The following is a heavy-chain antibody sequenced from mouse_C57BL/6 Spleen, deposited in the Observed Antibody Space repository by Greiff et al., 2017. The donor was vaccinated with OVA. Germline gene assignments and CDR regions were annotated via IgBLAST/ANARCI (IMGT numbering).Heavy chain of an antibody. V-gene: IGHV1-55*01. CDR1: GYTFTSYW. Sequence: VQLQQSGAELVKPGASVKMSCKASGYTFTSYWITWVKQRPGQGLEWIGDIYPGSGSTNYNEKFKSKATLTVDTSSSTAYMQLSSLTSEDSAVYYCARDDGYYGRFAYWGQGTLVTVSA. CDR3: ARDDGYYGRFAY. D-gene: IGHD2-3*01. CDR2: IYPGSGST. J-gene: IGHJ3*01.